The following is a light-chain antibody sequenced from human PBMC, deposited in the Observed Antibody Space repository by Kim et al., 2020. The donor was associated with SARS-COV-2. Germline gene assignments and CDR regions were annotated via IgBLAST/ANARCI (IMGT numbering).Light chain of an antibody. Sequence: SYELTQPPSVSVSPGQTARITCSGDALPKQYAYWFQQKPGQAPVVVIYEDTERPSGIPERFSGSTSGTTVTLTISRVQAEDEADYYCQSADSTDTFWVFGGGTKLTVL. CDR1: ALPKQY. CDR3: QSADSTDTFWV. V-gene: IGLV3-25*03. J-gene: IGLJ3*02. CDR2: EDT.